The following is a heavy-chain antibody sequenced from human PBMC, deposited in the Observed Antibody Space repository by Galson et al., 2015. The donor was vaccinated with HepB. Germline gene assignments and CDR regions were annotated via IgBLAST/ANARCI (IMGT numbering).Heavy chain of an antibody. CDR3: ARGSLGDNWFDP. CDR2: IYHSGST. D-gene: IGHD3-16*01. V-gene: IGHV4-30-2*01. J-gene: IGHJ5*02. CDR1: GGSISSGGYS. Sequence: LSLTCAVSGGSISSGGYSWSWIRQPPGKGLEWIGYIYHSGSTYYNPSLKSRVTISVDRSKNQFSLKLSSVTAADTAVYYCARGSLGDNWFDPWGQGTLVTVSA.